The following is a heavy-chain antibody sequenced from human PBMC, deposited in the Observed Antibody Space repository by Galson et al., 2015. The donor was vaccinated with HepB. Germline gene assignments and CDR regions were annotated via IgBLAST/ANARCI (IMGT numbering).Heavy chain of an antibody. CDR3: ARNVLLWFGEFSRSKGFDP. CDR1: GYTFTSYG. J-gene: IGHJ5*02. V-gene: IGHV1-18*04. CDR2: ISAYNGNT. D-gene: IGHD3-10*01. Sequence: QSGAEVKKPGASVKVSCKASGYTFTSYGISWVRQAPGQGLEWMGWISAYNGNTNYAQKLQGRVTMTTDTSTSTAYMELRSLRSDDTAVYYCARNVLLWFGEFSRSKGFDPWGQGTLVTVSS.